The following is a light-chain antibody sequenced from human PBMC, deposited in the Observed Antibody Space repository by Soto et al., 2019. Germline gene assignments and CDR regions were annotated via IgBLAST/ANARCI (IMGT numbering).Light chain of an antibody. V-gene: IGLV7-43*01. J-gene: IGLJ1*01. CDR1: TGAVTRGYY. Sequence: QAVVTQEPSLTVSPGGTVTLTCASSTGAVTRGYYPNWFQQKPGQAPRALIYSTNSKHSWTPARFSGSLLGGKAALTLLGVQPEDEAEYYCLLSYGGTYVFGTGTKLTVL. CDR3: LLSYGGTYV. CDR2: STN.